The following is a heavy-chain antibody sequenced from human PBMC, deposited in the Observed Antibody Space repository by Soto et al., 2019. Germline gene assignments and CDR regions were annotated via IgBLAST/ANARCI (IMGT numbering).Heavy chain of an antibody. CDR1: GFTFSSYS. CDR3: ARVPDCSGGSCYSSYFDY. Sequence: EVQLVESGGGLVKPGGSLRLSCAASGFTFSSYSMNWVRQAPGKGLEWVSSISSSSSYIYYADSVKGRFTISRDNANNSLYLQMNSLRAEDTAVYYCARVPDCSGGSCYSSYFDYWGQGTLVTVSS. J-gene: IGHJ4*02. CDR2: ISSSSSYI. V-gene: IGHV3-21*01. D-gene: IGHD2-15*01.